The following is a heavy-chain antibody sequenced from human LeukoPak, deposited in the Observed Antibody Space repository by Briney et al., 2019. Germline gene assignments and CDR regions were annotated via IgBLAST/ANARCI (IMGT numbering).Heavy chain of an antibody. CDR1: GFTFSSYW. J-gene: IGHJ3*02. V-gene: IGHV3-7*01. CDR2: IKQDGSEK. Sequence: GGSLRLSCAASGFTFSSYWMSWVRQAPGKGLEWLANIKQDGSEKYYVDSVKGRFTISRDNAKNSLYLQMNSLRAEDTAVYYCARRGYDSSGYYLFHDAFDIWGEGTMVTVSS. D-gene: IGHD3-22*01. CDR3: ARRGYDSSGYYLFHDAFDI.